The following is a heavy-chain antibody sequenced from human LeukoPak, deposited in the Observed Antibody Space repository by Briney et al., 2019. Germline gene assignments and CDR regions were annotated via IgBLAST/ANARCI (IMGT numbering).Heavy chain of an antibody. Sequence: ASVKVSCKASGYTFTSYGISWVRQAPGQGLEWMGWISAYNGNTNYAQKLQGRVTMTADTSTSTAYMELSSLRSEDTAVYYCARDQGSSSWYYFDYWGQGTLVTVSS. V-gene: IGHV1-18*01. D-gene: IGHD6-13*01. J-gene: IGHJ4*02. CDR1: GYTFTSYG. CDR3: ARDQGSSSWYYFDY. CDR2: ISAYNGNT.